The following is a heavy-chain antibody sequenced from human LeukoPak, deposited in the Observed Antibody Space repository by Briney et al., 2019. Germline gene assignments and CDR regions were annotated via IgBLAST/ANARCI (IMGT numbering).Heavy chain of an antibody. D-gene: IGHD2-2*01. CDR2: MNPNSGNT. J-gene: IGHJ4*02. CDR1: GYTFTSYD. Sequence: ASVKVSCKASGYTFTSYDINWVRQATGQGLEWMGWMNPNSGNTDYAQKLQGRVTMTTDTSTSTAYMELRSLRSDDTAVYYCAREQYQLLDLPRADYWGQGTLVTVSS. V-gene: IGHV1-8*01. CDR3: AREQYQLLDLPRADY.